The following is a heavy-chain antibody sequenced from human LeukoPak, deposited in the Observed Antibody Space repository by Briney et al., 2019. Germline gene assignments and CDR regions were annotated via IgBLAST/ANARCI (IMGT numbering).Heavy chain of an antibody. D-gene: IGHD3-10*01. CDR2: ISSSSSYI. J-gene: IGHJ5*02. CDR1: GFTFSSYS. CDR3: ASYERITMVRGVIPPPGNWFDP. V-gene: IGHV3-21*01. Sequence: PGGSLRLSRAASGFTFSSYSMTWVRQAPGKGLEWVSSISSSSSYIYYADSVKGRFTISRDNAKNSLYLQMNSLRAEDTAVYYCASYERITMVRGVIPPPGNWFDPWGQGTLVTVSS.